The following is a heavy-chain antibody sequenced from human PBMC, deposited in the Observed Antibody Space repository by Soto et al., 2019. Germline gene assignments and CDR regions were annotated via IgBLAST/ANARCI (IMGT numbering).Heavy chain of an antibody. Sequence: PSETLSLTCAVYGGSFSGYCWTWIRQPPGTGLEWIGEINHSRSTNYNPSLKSRVTISVDTSKNQFSLKLTPVTAADTSVYYCARDKITGLFDYWGQGTLVTVSS. J-gene: IGHJ4*02. D-gene: IGHD2-8*02. CDR3: ARDKITGLFDY. V-gene: IGHV4-34*01. CDR2: INHSRST. CDR1: GGSFSGYC.